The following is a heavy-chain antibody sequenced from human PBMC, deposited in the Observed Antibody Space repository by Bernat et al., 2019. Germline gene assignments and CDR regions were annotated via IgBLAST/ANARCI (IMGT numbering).Heavy chain of an antibody. Sequence: QVQLVQSGAEVKKPGASVKVSCKASGYTFTSYGISWVRQAPGQGLEWMGWISAYNGNTNYAQKLQGRVTMTTDTSTSTAYMELRSLRSDDTAVYYCARDRRGSGSYYNVGWFDPWGQGTLVTVSS. D-gene: IGHD3-10*01. V-gene: IGHV1-18*01. CDR3: ARDRRGSGSYYNVGWFDP. J-gene: IGHJ5*02. CDR2: ISAYNGNT. CDR1: GYTFTSYG.